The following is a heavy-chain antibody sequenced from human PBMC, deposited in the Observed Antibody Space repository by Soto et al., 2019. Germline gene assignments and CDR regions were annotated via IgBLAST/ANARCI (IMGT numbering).Heavy chain of an antibody. V-gene: IGHV3-11*01. CDR2: ISNSDYTT. CDR3: ASGKWSLDY. Sequence: QVQLVESGGGLVKPGGSLRLSCVASGFTFSDYYMGWIRQAPGKGLEWVSYISNSDYTTYYADSVKGRFTISRDNAKNSLYLRLNGLRVEDTAVYYCASGKWSLDYWGQGTLVTASS. CDR1: GFTFSDYY. J-gene: IGHJ4*02. D-gene: IGHD2-15*01.